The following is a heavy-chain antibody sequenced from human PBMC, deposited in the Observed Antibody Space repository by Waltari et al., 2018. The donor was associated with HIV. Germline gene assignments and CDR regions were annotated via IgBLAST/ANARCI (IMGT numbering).Heavy chain of an antibody. CDR1: GFTFSDYW. Sequence: EVRLVESGGALVQAGGSLRLSCAASGFTFSDYWMSWVRQAPGEGLEWVANINQDGSEKYYVDSVKGRLTISRDNAKNSLYLEMNSLRVEDTSLYYCARGYGDYSFDRWGQGILVTVSS. V-gene: IGHV3-7*01. CDR3: ARGYGDYSFDR. D-gene: IGHD4-17*01. CDR2: INQDGSEK. J-gene: IGHJ4*02.